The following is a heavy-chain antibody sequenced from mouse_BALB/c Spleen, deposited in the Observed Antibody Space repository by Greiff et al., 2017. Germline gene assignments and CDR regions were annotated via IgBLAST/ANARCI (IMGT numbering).Heavy chain of an antibody. CDR3: ARVYGNSPGYWYFDV. Sequence: EVQLVESGPGLVKPSQSLSLTCSVTGYSITSGYYWNWIRQFPGNKLEWMGYISYDGSNNYNPSLKNRISITRDTSKNQFFLKLNSVTTEDTATYYCARVYGNSPGYWYFDVWGAGTTVTVSS. V-gene: IGHV3-6*02. D-gene: IGHD2-10*02. CDR1: GYSITSGYY. J-gene: IGHJ1*01. CDR2: ISYDGSN.